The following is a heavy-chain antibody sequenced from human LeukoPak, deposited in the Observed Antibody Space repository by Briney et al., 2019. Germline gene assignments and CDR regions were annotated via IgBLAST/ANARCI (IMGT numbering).Heavy chain of an antibody. CDR1: GYTFTTYD. D-gene: IGHD1-26*01. Sequence: ASVKVSCKASGYTFTTYDMNWLRQASGQGPEWMAWMNPNNGRTGYALKFQGRVTISRDTSTDTAYMELNSLTSEDTAVYYCARGQWDSYGAWSFDHWGQGTLVTVS. CDR2: MNPNNGRT. CDR3: ARGQWDSYGAWSFDH. V-gene: IGHV1-8*03. J-gene: IGHJ4*02.